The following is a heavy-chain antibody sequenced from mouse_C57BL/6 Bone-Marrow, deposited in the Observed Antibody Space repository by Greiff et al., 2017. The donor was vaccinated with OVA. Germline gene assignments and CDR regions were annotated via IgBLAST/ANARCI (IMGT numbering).Heavy chain of an antibody. D-gene: IGHD1-1*01. J-gene: IGHJ2*01. CDR1: GYTFTSCG. CDR2: IYPRSGNT. Sequence: VQLKQSRAELARPGASVKLSCKASGYTFTSCGISWVKQRTGQGLEWIGEIYPRSGNTYYNEKFKGKATLTADKSSSTAYMELRSLTSEDSAVYFCARGDYGSPYFDYWGQGTTLTVSS. V-gene: IGHV1-81*01. CDR3: ARGDYGSPYFDY.